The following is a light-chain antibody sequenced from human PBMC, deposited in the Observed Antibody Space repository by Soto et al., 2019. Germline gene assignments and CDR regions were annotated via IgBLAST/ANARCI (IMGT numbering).Light chain of an antibody. CDR3: QQYTEWPLT. CDR1: QSVSDN. V-gene: IGKV3-15*01. J-gene: IGKJ4*01. CDR2: AAS. Sequence: IVMTQSPVTLSVSLGERVALSCRASQSVSDNLAWYQKKPGQAPRLLIYAASTRATGIPARFSGSGSGTEFTLTISSLQSEDFAVYYCQQYTEWPLTFGGGTKVEIK.